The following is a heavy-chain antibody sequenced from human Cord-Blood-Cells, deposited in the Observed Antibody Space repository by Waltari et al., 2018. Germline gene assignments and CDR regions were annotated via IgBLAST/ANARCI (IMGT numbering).Heavy chain of an antibody. Sequence: QVQLVQSGAEVKKPGASVKVSCKASGYTFTGYYMHWVRQAPGQGLEWMGWINPNSGGTNYAQKFQGRVTMTRDTSISTAYMELSRLRSDDTAVYYCARDRALFKPRIVVVPAATDYWGQGTLVTVSS. CDR2: INPNSGGT. J-gene: IGHJ4*02. V-gene: IGHV1-2*02. CDR3: ARDRALFKPRIVVVPAATDY. D-gene: IGHD2-2*01. CDR1: GYTFTGYY.